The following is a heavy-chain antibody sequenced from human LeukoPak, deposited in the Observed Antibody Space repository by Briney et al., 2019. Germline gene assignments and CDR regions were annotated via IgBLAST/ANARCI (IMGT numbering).Heavy chain of an antibody. J-gene: IGHJ4*02. CDR1: GGSISSYY. V-gene: IGHV4-4*07. CDR3: ARHGCSGGSCYSIDY. CDR2: IYTSGST. Sequence: RPSETLSLTCTVSGGSISSYYWSWIRQPAGKGLEWIGRIYTSGSTNYNPSLKSRVTISVDTSKNQFSLKLSSVTAADTAVYYCARHGCSGGSCYSIDYWGQGTLVTVSS. D-gene: IGHD2-15*01.